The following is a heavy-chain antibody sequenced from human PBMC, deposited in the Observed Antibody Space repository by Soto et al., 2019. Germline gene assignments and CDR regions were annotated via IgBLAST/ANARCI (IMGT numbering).Heavy chain of an antibody. CDR1: GGTFSSFA. CDR3: ARDRVMRGNAYYYGMDV. Sequence: QVLLVQSGAEVKKPGSSVRVSCKTSGGTFSSFAISWVRLAPGQGLEWMGVIVPMFAAPTYAQKFQGRVSITXXESTRTAYMELSRLRSDDPAVYYCARDRVMRGNAYYYGMDVWGQGTTVTVSS. CDR2: IVPMFAAP. V-gene: IGHV1-69*05. D-gene: IGHD2-21*01. J-gene: IGHJ6*02.